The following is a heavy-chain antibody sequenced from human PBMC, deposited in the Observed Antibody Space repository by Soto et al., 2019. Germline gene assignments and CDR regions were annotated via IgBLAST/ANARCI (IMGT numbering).Heavy chain of an antibody. J-gene: IGHJ3*02. D-gene: IGHD2-15*01. CDR1: GYTFTSYG. V-gene: IGHV1-18*01. Sequence: ASVKVSCKASGYTFTSYGISWVRQAPGQGLEWMGWISAYNGNTNYAQKLQGRVTMTTDTSTSTAYMELRSLRSDDTAVYYCARGIVVVVAATRNALRLGAFDIWGQGTMVTVSS. CDR3: ARGIVVVVAATRNALRLGAFDI. CDR2: ISAYNGNT.